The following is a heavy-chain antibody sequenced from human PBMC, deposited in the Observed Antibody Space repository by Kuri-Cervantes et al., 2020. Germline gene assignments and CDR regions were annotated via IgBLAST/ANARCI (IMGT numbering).Heavy chain of an antibody. J-gene: IGHJ5*02. D-gene: IGHD3-10*01. CDR3: ARNTIWFGELARFDP. Sequence: SETLSLTCAVYGGSFSGYYWSWIRQPPGKGLEWIGEINHSGSTNYNPSLKSRATISVDTSKNQFSLKLSSVTAADTAVYYCARNTIWFGELARFDPWGQGTLVTVSS. CDR1: GGSFSGYY. CDR2: INHSGST. V-gene: IGHV4-34*01.